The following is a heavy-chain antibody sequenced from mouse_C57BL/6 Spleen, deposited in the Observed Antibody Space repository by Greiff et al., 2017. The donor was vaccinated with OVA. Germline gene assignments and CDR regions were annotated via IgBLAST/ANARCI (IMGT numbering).Heavy chain of an antibody. D-gene: IGHD2-5*01. J-gene: IGHJ4*01. CDR3: ARSRSNTGDE. CDR1: GYTFTSYW. V-gene: IGHV1-55*01. CDR2: IYPGSGST. Sequence: QVQLQQPGAELVKPGASVKMSCKASGYTFTSYWITWVKQRPGQGLEWIGDIYPGSGSTNYNEKFKSKATLTVDTSSSTAYMQLSSLTSEDAAVYYCARSRSNTGDEWGQGTSVTVSS.